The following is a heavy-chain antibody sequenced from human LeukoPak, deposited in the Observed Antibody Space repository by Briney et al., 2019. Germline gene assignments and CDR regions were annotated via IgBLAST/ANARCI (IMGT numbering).Heavy chain of an antibody. CDR1: GGSISSSSYY. CDR2: IYTSGST. J-gene: IGHJ1*01. D-gene: IGHD6-13*01. CDR3: ARGGSSWYDYFQH. V-gene: IGHV4-61*02. Sequence: PSETLSLTCTVSGGSISSSSYYWGWIRQPPGKGLEWIGRIYTSGSTNYNPSLKSRVTISVDTSKNQFSLKLSSVTAADTAVYYCARGGSSWYDYFQHWGQGTLVTVSS.